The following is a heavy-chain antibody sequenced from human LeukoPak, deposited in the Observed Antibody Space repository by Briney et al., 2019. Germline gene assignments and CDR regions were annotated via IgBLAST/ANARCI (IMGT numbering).Heavy chain of an antibody. V-gene: IGHV4-59*08. CDR2: IYYTGST. CDR3: ARHRAYSSSSPFDY. Sequence: ASETLSLTCSVSGGSISSLYWSWIRQPPGKGLEGIGYIYYTGSTNYNPSLKSRVTMFVDMSKNQFSLRLSSVTAADTAVYYCARHRAYSSSSPFDYWGQGTLVTVSS. J-gene: IGHJ4*02. CDR1: GGSISSLY. D-gene: IGHD6-6*01.